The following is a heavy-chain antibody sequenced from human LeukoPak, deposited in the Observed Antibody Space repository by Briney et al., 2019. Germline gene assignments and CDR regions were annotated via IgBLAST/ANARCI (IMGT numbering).Heavy chain of an antibody. CDR2: IITGNGNT. D-gene: IGHD6-19*01. CDR1: GYTFTTYV. V-gene: IGHV1-3*04. Sequence: GASVSVSYKASGYTFTTYVTHWVRQAPGQRREWMGWIITGNGNTKYSQRFHGRVTSTTDTSAGTTYMELSSLRSEDTAIYYCAGPDELSSGWSFDYWGQGTLVTVSS. CDR3: AGPDELSSGWSFDY. J-gene: IGHJ4*02.